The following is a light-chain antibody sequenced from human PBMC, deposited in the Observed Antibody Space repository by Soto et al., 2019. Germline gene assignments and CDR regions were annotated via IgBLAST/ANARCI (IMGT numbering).Light chain of an antibody. Sequence: VLTPPASVSGSPGQSITISCTGTSSDVGSYNYVSWYQHHPGKAPRLMIYASSNRPSGVSHRFSGSRSGNTASLTISGLQAEDEADYYCSSYTSGSTLNVFGTGTKVTVL. CDR3: SSYTSGSTLNV. CDR1: SSDVGSYNY. CDR2: ASS. J-gene: IGLJ1*01. V-gene: IGLV2-14*01.